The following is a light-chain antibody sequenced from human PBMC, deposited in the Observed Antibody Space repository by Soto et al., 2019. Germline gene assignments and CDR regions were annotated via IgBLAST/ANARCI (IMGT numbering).Light chain of an antibody. J-gene: IGLJ2*01. CDR3: ATWDTSLRTDVV. CDR2: ENN. Sequence: QSVLTQPPSVSAAPGQKVTISCSGSSSDIGNNYVSWYQQLPGTAPKLLIYENNKRPSGIPDRFSGSQSGTSVTLDITGLQTGDEADYYCATWDTSLRTDVVFGGGTKLTVL. CDR1: SSDIGNNY. V-gene: IGLV1-51*02.